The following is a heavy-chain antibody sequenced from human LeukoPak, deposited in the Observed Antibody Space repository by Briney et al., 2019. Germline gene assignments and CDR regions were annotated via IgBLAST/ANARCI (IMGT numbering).Heavy chain of an antibody. CDR2: IYYSGST. V-gene: IGHV4-59*01. CDR3: ARAIAAAGYWYFDL. CDR1: GVSISSYY. J-gene: IGHJ2*01. D-gene: IGHD6-13*01. Sequence: SETLSLTCTVSGVSISSYYRSWIRQPPGKGLEWIGYIYYSGSTNYNPSLKSRVTISVDTSKNQFSLKLSSVTAADTAVYYCARAIAAAGYWYFDLWGRGTLVTVSS.